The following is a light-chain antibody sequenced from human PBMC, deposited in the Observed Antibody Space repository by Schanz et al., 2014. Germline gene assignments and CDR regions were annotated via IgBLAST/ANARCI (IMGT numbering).Light chain of an antibody. Sequence: QSVLTQPPSASGTPGQRVTISCSGSSSNSGSNTVNWYQQLPGTAPKLLISSDNERPSGVPDRLSGSKSRTSASLAISGLQSEDEADYYCATWDVSLNGPVFGGGTKVTVL. CDR3: ATWDVSLNGPV. CDR1: SSNSGSNT. V-gene: IGLV1-44*01. J-gene: IGLJ3*02. CDR2: SDN.